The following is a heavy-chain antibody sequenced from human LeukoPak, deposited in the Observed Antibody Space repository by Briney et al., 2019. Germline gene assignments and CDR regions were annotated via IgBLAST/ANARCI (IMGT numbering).Heavy chain of an antibody. CDR1: GFSLSTSGVG. Sequence: KESGPTLVKPTQTLTLTCTFSGFSLSTSGVGVGWIRQPPGKALEWLALIYWNDDKRYSPSLKSRLTITKDTSKNQVVLTMTNMDPVDTATYYCAHLLRGGSSWYNTRLYYFDYWGQGTLVTVSS. V-gene: IGHV2-5*01. J-gene: IGHJ4*02. CDR3: AHLLRGGSSWYNTRLYYFDY. CDR2: IYWNDDK. D-gene: IGHD6-13*01.